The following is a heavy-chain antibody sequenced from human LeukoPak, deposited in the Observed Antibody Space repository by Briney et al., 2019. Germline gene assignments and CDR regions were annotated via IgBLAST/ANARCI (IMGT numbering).Heavy chain of an antibody. J-gene: IGHJ6*03. D-gene: IGHD1-14*01. CDR3: ARNRYYYYMDV. V-gene: IGHV4-34*01. Sequence: SETLSLTCAVYGGSFSGYYWSWIRQPPGEGLEWIGEINHSGSTNYNPSLKSRVTISVDTSKNQFSLKLSSVTAADTAVYYCARNRYYYYMDVWGKGTTVTVSS. CDR1: GGSFSGYY. CDR2: INHSGST.